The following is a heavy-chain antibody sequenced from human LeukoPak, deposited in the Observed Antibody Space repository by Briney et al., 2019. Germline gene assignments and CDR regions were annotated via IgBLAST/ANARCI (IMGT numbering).Heavy chain of an antibody. J-gene: IGHJ4*02. CDR1: GFPFIEYS. CDR2: IGIDSGNT. CDR3: ARDHNYAFDN. D-gene: IGHD1-1*01. Sequence: GGPLRLSCTASGFPFIEYSMNWVRQAPGKGLEWISYIGIDSGNTKYADSVRGRFTISTDKAKNSLYLQMNSLRVEDTAVYYCARDHNYAFDNWGQGTLVPVAS. V-gene: IGHV3-48*01.